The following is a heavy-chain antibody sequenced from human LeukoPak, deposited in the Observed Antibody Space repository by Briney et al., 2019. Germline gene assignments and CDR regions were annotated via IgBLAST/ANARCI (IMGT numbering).Heavy chain of an antibody. CDR2: ISGSGGST. V-gene: IGHV3-23*01. CDR3: AKGYGYYYYGMDV. CDR1: GFTFSSYA. J-gene: IGHJ6*02. D-gene: IGHD1-1*01. Sequence: GGSLRLSCAASGFTFSSYAMSWVRQAPGKGLEWVSAISGSGGSTYYADSVKGRFTISRDNSKNTLYLQMDSLRAEDTAVYYCAKGYGYYYYGMDVWGQRTTVTVSS.